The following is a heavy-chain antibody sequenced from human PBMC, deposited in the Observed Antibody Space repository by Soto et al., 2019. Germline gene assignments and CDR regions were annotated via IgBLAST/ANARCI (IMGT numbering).Heavy chain of an antibody. J-gene: IGHJ3*02. CDR2: ISSSSSYI. Sequence: GGSLRLSCAASGFTFSSYSMNWVRQAPGKGLEWVSSISSSSSYIYYADSVKGRFTISRDNSKNTLYLQMNSLRAEDTAVYYFARDSLAARLAFDSRAQRTMDTGSS. V-gene: IGHV3-21*01. CDR3: ARDSLAARLAFDS. CDR1: GFTFSSYS. D-gene: IGHD6-6*01.